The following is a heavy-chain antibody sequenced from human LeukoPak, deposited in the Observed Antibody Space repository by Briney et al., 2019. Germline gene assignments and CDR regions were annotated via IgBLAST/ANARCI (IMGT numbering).Heavy chain of an antibody. CDR2: IDQDGREK. J-gene: IGHJ4*02. V-gene: IGHV3-7*01. CDR3: ARGRYLDWLPYFFDY. D-gene: IGHD3-9*01. CDR1: GFTFSSYM. Sequence: QRWGSLRLSCAASGFTFSSYMMNWVRQAPGKGLEWVANIDQDGREKSFVDSVKGRFSISRDNAKNTLHLQMNSLRVEDTGVYYCARGRYLDWLPYFFDYWGQGTLVNVSS.